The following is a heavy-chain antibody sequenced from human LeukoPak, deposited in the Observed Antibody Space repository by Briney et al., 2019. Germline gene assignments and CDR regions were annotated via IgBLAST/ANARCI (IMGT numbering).Heavy chain of an antibody. CDR1: GFTFSSYA. CDR2: IKEDGSEK. V-gene: IGHV3-7*01. Sequence: GGSLRLSCAASGFTFSSYAMSWVRQAPGKGLEWVANIKEDGSEKYYVDSVKGRFTISRDNAKNSLYLQMNSLRAEDTAVYYCASRRDFDYWGQGTLVTVSS. J-gene: IGHJ4*02. CDR3: ASRRDFDY.